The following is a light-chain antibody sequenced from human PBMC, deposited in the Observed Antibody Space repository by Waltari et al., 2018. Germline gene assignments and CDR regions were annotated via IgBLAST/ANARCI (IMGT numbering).Light chain of an antibody. CDR1: SSDVGNYNL. Sequence: QSGPTQPASVSGSPGQSITISCTGTSSDVGNYNLFSWYQQYPGKAPKLMVYEVTRRSSGVSDRFSGSKSGNTASLTIYGLQSEDEADYYCCSYAGLGIYVFGTGTKVTVL. V-gene: IGLV2-23*02. CDR2: EVT. J-gene: IGLJ1*01. CDR3: CSYAGLGIYV.